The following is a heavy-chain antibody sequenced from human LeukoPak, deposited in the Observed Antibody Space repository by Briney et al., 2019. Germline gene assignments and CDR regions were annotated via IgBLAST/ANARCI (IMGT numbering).Heavy chain of an antibody. J-gene: IGHJ4*02. CDR1: GVSFDDYY. CDR3: TRMTAGYDY. D-gene: IGHD2-21*02. Sequence: SETLSLTCAVSGVSFDDYYWSWVRQTPGKGLEWIGEINHSGYTNDSPSLKSRVTLSIDTSRKQFSLNLRSVTAADTGIYYCTRMTAGYDYWGQGTLVTVSS. V-gene: IGHV4-34*01. CDR2: INHSGYT.